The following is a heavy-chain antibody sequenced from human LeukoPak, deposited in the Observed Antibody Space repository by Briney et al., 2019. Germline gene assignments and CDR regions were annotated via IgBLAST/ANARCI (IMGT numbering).Heavy chain of an antibody. Sequence: PSETLSLTCTVSGGSISSSSYYWGWIRQPPGKGLEWIVSIYYSGSTYYNPSLKSRVTISVDTSKNQFSLKLSSVTAADTAVYYCASRGTYDFWSGYSDYWGQGTLVTVSS. CDR1: GGSISSSSYY. D-gene: IGHD3-3*01. J-gene: IGHJ4*02. V-gene: IGHV4-39*01. CDR2: IYYSGST. CDR3: ASRGTYDFWSGYSDY.